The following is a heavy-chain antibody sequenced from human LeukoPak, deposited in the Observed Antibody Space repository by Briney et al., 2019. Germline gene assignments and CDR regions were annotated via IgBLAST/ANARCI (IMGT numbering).Heavy chain of an antibody. D-gene: IGHD3-22*01. CDR1: GFTFSSYA. V-gene: IGHV3-30*01. J-gene: IGHJ4*02. CDR3: ARDAYDSSGYYYDY. Sequence: GGSLRLSCAASGFTFSSYAMHWVRQAPGKGLEWVAVISYDGSNKYYADFVKGRFTISRDNSKNTLYLQMNSLRAEDTAVYYCARDAYDSSGYYYDYWGQGALVTVSS. CDR2: ISYDGSNK.